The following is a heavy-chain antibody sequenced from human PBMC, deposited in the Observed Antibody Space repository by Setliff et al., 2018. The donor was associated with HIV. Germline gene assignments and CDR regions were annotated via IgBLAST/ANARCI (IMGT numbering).Heavy chain of an antibody. CDR1: GFTFSDYS. D-gene: IGHD6-13*01. CDR2: INQDGSHK. CDR3: AASGYSSSYWYFDL. V-gene: IGHV3-7*01. J-gene: IGHJ2*01. Sequence: GGSLRLSCAASGFTFSDYSMNWFRQTPGKGLEWVANINQDGSHKYYADSVKGRFTISRDNAKNSLYLQMNSLRAEDTAVYYCAASGYSSSYWYFDLCGRGTLVTVSS.